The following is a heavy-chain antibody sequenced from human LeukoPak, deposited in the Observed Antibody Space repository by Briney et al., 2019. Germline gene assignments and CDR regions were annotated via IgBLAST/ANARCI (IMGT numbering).Heavy chain of an antibody. CDR2: IYYSGST. Sequence: PSETLSLTCTVSGGSISSYYWSWIRQPLGKGLEWIGYIYYSGSTNYNPSLKSRVTISVDTSKNQFSLKLSSVTAADTAVYYCASLNNVWGSYRPVGWFDPWGQGTLVTVSS. V-gene: IGHV4-59*01. J-gene: IGHJ5*02. CDR1: GGSISSYY. CDR3: ASLNNVWGSYRPVGWFDP. D-gene: IGHD3-16*02.